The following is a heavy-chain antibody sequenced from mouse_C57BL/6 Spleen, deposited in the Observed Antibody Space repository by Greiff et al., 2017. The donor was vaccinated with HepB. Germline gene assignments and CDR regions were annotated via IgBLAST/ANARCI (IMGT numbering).Heavy chain of an antibody. J-gene: IGHJ2*01. CDR1: GYTFTDYN. V-gene: IGHV1-22*01. Sequence: VQLKQSGPELVKPGASVKMSCKASGYTFTDYNMHWVKQSHGKSLEWIGYINPNNGGTSYNQKFKGKATLTVNKSSSTAYMELRSLTSEDSAVYYCARGGYYDYDIYYFDYWGQGTTLTVSS. CDR2: INPNNGGT. D-gene: IGHD2-4*01. CDR3: ARGGYYDYDIYYFDY.